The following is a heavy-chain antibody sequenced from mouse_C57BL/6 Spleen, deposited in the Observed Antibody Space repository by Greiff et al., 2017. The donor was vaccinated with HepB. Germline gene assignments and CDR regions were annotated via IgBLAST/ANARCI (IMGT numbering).Heavy chain of an antibody. CDR1: GFSLTSYG. Sequence: QVQLQQSGPGLVQPSQSLSITCTVSGFSLTSYGVHWVRQSPGKGLEWLGVIWSGGSTDYNAAFISRLSISNDNSKSQVFFKMTSLQADDTAIYYCASLYDSYAMDYWGQGTSVTVSS. V-gene: IGHV2-2*01. D-gene: IGHD2-12*01. CDR3: ASLYDSYAMDY. CDR2: IWSGGST. J-gene: IGHJ4*01.